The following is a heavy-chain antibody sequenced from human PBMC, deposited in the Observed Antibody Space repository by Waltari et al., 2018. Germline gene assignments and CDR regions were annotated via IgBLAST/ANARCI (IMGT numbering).Heavy chain of an antibody. CDR3: ARQPLHSYGIRHFDY. J-gene: IGHJ4*02. D-gene: IGHD5-18*01. V-gene: IGHV5-51*01. CDR1: GYSFTRYW. CDR2: IYPVDSNT. Sequence: EVQLVQSGAELKKPGESLKISCEGSGYSFTRYWIGWVRQMPGKGLEWMGVIYPVDSNTRYSPAFQGQVTISVDNSITTAYLQWSSLKASDTAIYFCARQPLHSYGIRHFDYWGQGTPVTVS.